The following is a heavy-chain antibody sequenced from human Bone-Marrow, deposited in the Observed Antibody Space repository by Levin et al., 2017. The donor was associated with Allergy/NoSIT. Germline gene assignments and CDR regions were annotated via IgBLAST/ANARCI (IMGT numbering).Heavy chain of an antibody. J-gene: IGHJ4*02. V-gene: IGHV3-53*01. CDR2: VTSGGST. CDR1: GFTVSSNY. D-gene: IGHD5-24*01. Sequence: GGSLRLSCAASGFTVSSNYMTWVRQAPGKGLEWVSVVTSGGSTNFADSVKGRFTISRDNSKNTVYLQMNSLRAEDTAVYYCARERSGRDGYNHALDYWGQGTLVTVSS. CDR3: ARERSGRDGYNHALDY.